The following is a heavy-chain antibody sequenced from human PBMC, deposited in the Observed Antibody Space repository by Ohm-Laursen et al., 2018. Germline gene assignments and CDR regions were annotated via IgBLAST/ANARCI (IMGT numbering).Heavy chain of an antibody. D-gene: IGHD1-14*01. CDR3: AGPRSRGF. V-gene: IGHV3-21*04. CDR1: GFIFNSYT. J-gene: IGHJ4*02. Sequence: SLRLSCTASGFIFNSYTMNWVRQAPGKGLEWVSSISSISTDIYYAESVKGRFTISRDNSKNTVFLQMDSLKAEDTAVYYCAGPRSRGFWGQGTRVTVSS. CDR2: ISSISTDI.